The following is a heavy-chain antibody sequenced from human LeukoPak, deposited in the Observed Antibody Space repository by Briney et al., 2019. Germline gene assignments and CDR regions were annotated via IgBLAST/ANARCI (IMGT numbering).Heavy chain of an antibody. V-gene: IGHV4-39*07. J-gene: IGHJ5*02. Sequence: SETLSLTCTVSGGSISSSSYYWGWIRQPPGKGLEWIGSIYYSGSTYYNPSLKSRVTISVDTSKNQFSLKLSSVAAADTAVYYCARGMVRGVGWFDPWGQGTLVTVSS. D-gene: IGHD3-10*01. CDR2: IYYSGST. CDR1: GGSISSSSYY. CDR3: ARGMVRGVGWFDP.